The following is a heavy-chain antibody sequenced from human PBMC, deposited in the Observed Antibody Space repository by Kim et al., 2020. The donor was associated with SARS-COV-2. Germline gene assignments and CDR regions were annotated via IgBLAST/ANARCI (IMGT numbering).Heavy chain of an antibody. Sequence: GGSLRLSCAASGFTFSSYSMNWVRQAPGKGLEWVSSISSSSDIYYADAVKGRCTISRDNAKNSLYLQMNSLRTEDTTVYYCAIDQGSGRHYYGMDDGG. V-gene: IGHV3-21*01. CDR3: AIDQGSGRHYYGMDD. CDR2: ISSSSDI. D-gene: IGHD3-10*01. CDR1: GFTFSSYS. J-gene: IGHJ6*02.